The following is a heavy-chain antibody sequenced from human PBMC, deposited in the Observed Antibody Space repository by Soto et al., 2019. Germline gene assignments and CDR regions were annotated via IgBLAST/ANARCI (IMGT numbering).Heavy chain of an antibody. CDR3: ARARWDTCSSGTCCFDY. J-gene: IGHJ4*02. Sequence: EVQLLESGGGLVQPGGSLRLSCVASGFTFSSYAMSWVRQAPGKGLEWVSGISGSGGSTYYADFVKGRFTLSRDNSKTTLYLQMNSLTADDTAVYDCARARWDTCSSGTCCFDYWGQGALVTVSS. CDR2: ISGSGGST. D-gene: IGHD2-15*01. CDR1: GFTFSSYA. V-gene: IGHV3-23*01.